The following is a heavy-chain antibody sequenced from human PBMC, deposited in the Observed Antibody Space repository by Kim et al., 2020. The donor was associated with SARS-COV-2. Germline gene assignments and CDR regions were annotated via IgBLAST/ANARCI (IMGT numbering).Heavy chain of an antibody. Sequence: ASVNVSCKASGYTFTNNAISWVRQAPGQGLEWMGWINTDTGNPTYAQAFTRRFVFSVDTSGTTAYLQISSLEAEDTSLYYCARVIWGTYRYTDYWGQGTL. CDR2: INTDTGNP. J-gene: IGHJ4*02. CDR3: ARVIWGTYRYTDY. CDR1: GYTFTNNA. D-gene: IGHD3-16*02. V-gene: IGHV7-4-1*02.